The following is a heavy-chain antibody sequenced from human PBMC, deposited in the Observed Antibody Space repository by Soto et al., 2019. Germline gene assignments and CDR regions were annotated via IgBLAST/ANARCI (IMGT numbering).Heavy chain of an antibody. CDR2: ISSSGSTI. J-gene: IGHJ3*02. Sequence: GGSLRLSCAASGFTFRSYEMNWVRQAPGKGLEWVSYISSSGSTIYYADSVKGRFTISRDNAKNSLYLQMNSLRAEDTAVYYCARVSIVVVTLDAFDIWGQGTMVTASS. V-gene: IGHV3-48*03. D-gene: IGHD3-22*01. CDR3: ARVSIVVVTLDAFDI. CDR1: GFTFRSYE.